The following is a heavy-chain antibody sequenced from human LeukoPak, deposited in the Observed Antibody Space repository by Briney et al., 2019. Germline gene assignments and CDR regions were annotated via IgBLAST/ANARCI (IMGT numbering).Heavy chain of an antibody. Sequence: SQTLSLTCAISGDSVSSNSAAWNWIRQSPSRGLEWLGRTYYRSKWYNDYAVSVKSRITINPDTSKNQFSLQLNSVTPEDTAVYYCAVVMVRGVIKSDYFDYWGQGTLVTVSS. CDR3: AVVMVRGVIKSDYFDY. CDR1: GDSVSSNSAA. CDR2: TYYRSKWYN. J-gene: IGHJ4*02. D-gene: IGHD3-10*01. V-gene: IGHV6-1*01.